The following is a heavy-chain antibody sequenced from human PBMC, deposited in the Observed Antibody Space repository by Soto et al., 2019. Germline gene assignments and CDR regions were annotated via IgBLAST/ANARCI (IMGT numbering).Heavy chain of an antibody. V-gene: IGHV4-59*01. CDR1: GGSIRNFH. D-gene: IGHD3-3*01. CDR2: VFYTGTT. CDR3: AALYNTSPFFDH. Sequence: DNLSLTGTLSGGSIRNFHWSLIRQLPGKGLEWIGHVFYTGTTTYNRSLESRLTMSVDTSKSQFSLRLGSVTAAHTAVYYCAALYNTSPFFDHWGQGILVTVS. J-gene: IGHJ4*02.